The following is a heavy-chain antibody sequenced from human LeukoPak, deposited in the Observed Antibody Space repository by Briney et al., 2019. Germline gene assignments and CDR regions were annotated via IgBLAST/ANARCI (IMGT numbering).Heavy chain of an antibody. D-gene: IGHD4-17*01. CDR1: GFTFSSYA. CDR2: ISGSGGST. V-gene: IGHV3-23*01. Sequence: GSLRLSCAASGFTFSSYAMSWVRQAPGKGLEWVSAISGSGGSTYYADSVKGRFTISRDNSKNTLYLQMNSLRAEDTAVYYCAKFTAAVTTPRRFNWFDPWGQGTLVTVSS. CDR3: AKFTAAVTTPRRFNWFDP. J-gene: IGHJ5*02.